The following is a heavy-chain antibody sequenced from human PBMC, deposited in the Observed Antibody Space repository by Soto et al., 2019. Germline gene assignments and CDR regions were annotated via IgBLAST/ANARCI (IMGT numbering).Heavy chain of an antibody. D-gene: IGHD6-13*01. CDR1: GFSLSTSGMC. J-gene: IGHJ6*03. Sequence: SGPTLVKPTQTLTLTCTFSGFSLSTSGMCVSWIRQPPGKALEWLARIDWDDDKYYSTSLKTRLTISKDTSKNQVVLTMTNMDPVDTATYYCARMRQQPARDYYYYMDVWGKGTTVTVSS. CDR2: IDWDDDK. CDR3: ARMRQQPARDYYYYMDV. V-gene: IGHV2-70*11.